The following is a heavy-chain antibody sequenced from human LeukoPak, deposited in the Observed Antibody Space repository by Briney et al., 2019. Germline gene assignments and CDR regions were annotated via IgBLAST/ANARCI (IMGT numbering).Heavy chain of an antibody. Sequence: SETLSLTCTVSDASISSYYWSWIRQPPGKGLEWIGYIYYSGSTKYNPSLKSRVTISVDTSKNQFSLKLTSVTAADTAVYYCARHEVRGPGYWGQGTLVTVSS. CDR1: DASISSYY. CDR3: ARHEVRGPGY. J-gene: IGHJ4*02. V-gene: IGHV4-59*08. CDR2: IYYSGST. D-gene: IGHD3-22*01.